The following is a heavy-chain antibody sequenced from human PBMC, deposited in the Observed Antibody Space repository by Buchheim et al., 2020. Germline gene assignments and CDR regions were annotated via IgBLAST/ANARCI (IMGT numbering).Heavy chain of an antibody. J-gene: IGHJ4*02. CDR3: ARVVLEYGDPPDYFDY. CDR2: IKQDGSEK. D-gene: IGHD4-17*01. Sequence: EVQLVESGGGLVQPGGSLRLSCAASGFTFSSYWMSWVRQAPGKGLEWVANIKQDGSEKYYVDTVKGRFTISRDNAKNSLYLQMNSLRAEDTAVYYCARVVLEYGDPPDYFDYWGQGTL. CDR1: GFTFSSYW. V-gene: IGHV3-7*01.